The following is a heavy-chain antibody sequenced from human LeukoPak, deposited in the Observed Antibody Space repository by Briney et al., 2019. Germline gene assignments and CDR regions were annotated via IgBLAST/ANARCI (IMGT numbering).Heavy chain of an antibody. J-gene: IGHJ4*02. CDR1: GFTVSSNY. V-gene: IGHV3-53*01. D-gene: IGHD3-10*01. Sequence: PGGSLRLSCAASGFTVSSNYMSWVRQAPGKGLEWVSVIYSGGSTYYADSVKGRFTISRDNSKNTLYLQMNSLRAEDTAVYYCAKERRVTMVRGVDHSFDYWGQGTLVTVSS. CDR3: AKERRVTMVRGVDHSFDY. CDR2: IYSGGST.